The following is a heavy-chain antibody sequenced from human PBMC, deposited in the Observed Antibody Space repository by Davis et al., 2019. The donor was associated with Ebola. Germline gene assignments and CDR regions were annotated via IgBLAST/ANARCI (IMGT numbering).Heavy chain of an antibody. CDR3: ARVEIVLLWFGESYGMDV. D-gene: IGHD3-10*01. Sequence: ASVKVSCKASGYTFTSYAMHWVRQAPGQRLEWMGWINAGNGNTKYSQKFQGRVTITSDTSAITAYMELSSLRSEDTAVYYCARVEIVLLWFGESYGMDVWGQGTTVTVSS. V-gene: IGHV1-3*01. J-gene: IGHJ6*02. CDR1: GYTFTSYA. CDR2: INAGNGNT.